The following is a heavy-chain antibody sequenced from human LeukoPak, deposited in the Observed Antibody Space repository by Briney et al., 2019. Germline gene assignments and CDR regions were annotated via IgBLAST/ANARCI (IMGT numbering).Heavy chain of an antibody. CDR2: TNPNSGNT. Sequence: ASVKVSCKASGYTFTSYDINWVRQATGQGLEWMGWTNPNSGNTGYAQKFQGRVTMTRNTSISTAYMELSSLRSEDTAVYYCAREIAVAGIYDYYGMDVWGQGTTVTVSS. J-gene: IGHJ6*02. CDR3: AREIAVAGIYDYYGMDV. V-gene: IGHV1-8*01. CDR1: GYTFTSYD. D-gene: IGHD6-19*01.